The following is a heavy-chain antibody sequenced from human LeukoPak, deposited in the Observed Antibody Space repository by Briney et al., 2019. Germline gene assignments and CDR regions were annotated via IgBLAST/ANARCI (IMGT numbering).Heavy chain of an antibody. Sequence: ASVKVSCKASGYTCTSYYIHWGRHAPGQGLEWMGIINPSGGSTTYAQKFQGRVTMTRDTSTSTVYMELSSLRSDDTAVYYCARGPRITLVRGGQWYFYMDVWGKGTTVTVSS. D-gene: IGHD3-10*01. CDR1: GYTCTSYY. V-gene: IGHV1-46*01. J-gene: IGHJ6*03. CDR2: INPSGGST. CDR3: ARGPRITLVRGGQWYFYMDV.